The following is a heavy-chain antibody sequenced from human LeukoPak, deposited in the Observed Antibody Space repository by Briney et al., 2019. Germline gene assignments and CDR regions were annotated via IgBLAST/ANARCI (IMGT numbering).Heavy chain of an antibody. D-gene: IGHD2-2*01. CDR3: ARGKLWDIVVVPAANFWFDP. CDR1: GGTFSSYT. Sequence: ASVKVSCKASGGTFSSYTISWVRQAPGQGLEWMGRIIPIFGTANYAQKFQGRVTITTDESTSTAYMELSSLRSEDTAVYYCARGKLWDIVVVPAANFWFDPWGQGTLVTVSS. CDR2: IIPIFGTA. V-gene: IGHV1-69*05. J-gene: IGHJ5*02.